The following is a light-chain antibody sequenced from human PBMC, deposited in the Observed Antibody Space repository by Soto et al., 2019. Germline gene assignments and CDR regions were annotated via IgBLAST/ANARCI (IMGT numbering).Light chain of an antibody. CDR1: QGIYSR. J-gene: IGKJ4*01. CDR3: QQTDDFPLT. V-gene: IGKV1D-12*01. Sequence: DIQMTQSPSSVSASVGDTVTITCRASQGIYSRLAWYQQKPGKAPELLIYATSTLQNGVQSRFSGSGFGTDFTLSISSLQPEDSASYFCQQTDDFPLTFGGGTKVDIK. CDR2: ATS.